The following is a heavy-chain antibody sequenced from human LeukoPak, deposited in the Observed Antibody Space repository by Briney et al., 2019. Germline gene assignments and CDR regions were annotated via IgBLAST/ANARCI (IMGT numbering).Heavy chain of an antibody. D-gene: IGHD3-22*01. CDR3: AGGAWDYYDSSGYYGYFDY. CDR1: GGSISSYY. CDR2: IYYSGST. V-gene: IGHV4-59*01. J-gene: IGHJ4*02. Sequence: SETLSLTCTVSGGSISSYYWSWIRQPPGKGLEWIGYIYYSGSTNYNPSLKSRVTISVDTSKNQFSLKLSSVTAADTAVYYCAGGAWDYYDSSGYYGYFDYWGQGTLVTVSS.